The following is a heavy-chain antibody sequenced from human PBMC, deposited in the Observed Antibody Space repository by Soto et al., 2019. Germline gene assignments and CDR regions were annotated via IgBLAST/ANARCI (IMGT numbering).Heavy chain of an antibody. CDR3: ARGIYYGMDV. Sequence: SDTLSLTCTVSGGSISPSCYYWGWIRQPPGKGLEWIGSIYYSGSTYYNPSLKSRVTISVDTSKNQFSLKLSSVTAADTAVYYCARGIYYGMDVWGQGTTVT. CDR2: IYYSGST. J-gene: IGHJ6*02. V-gene: IGHV4-39*01. CDR1: GGSISPSCYY.